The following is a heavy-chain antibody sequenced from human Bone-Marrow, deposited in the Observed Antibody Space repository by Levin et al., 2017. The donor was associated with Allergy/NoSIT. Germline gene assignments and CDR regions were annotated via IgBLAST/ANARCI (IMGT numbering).Heavy chain of an antibody. CDR3: ARVIAVAGNYYFDY. CDR1: GYTFTSYA. CDR2: INTNTGNP. Sequence: ASVKVSCKASGYTFTSYAMNWVRQAPGQGLEWMGWINTNTGNPTYAQGFTGRFVFSLDTSVSTAYLQICSLKAEDTAVYYCARVIAVAGNYYFDYWGQGTLVTVSS. J-gene: IGHJ4*02. D-gene: IGHD6-19*01. V-gene: IGHV7-4-1*01.